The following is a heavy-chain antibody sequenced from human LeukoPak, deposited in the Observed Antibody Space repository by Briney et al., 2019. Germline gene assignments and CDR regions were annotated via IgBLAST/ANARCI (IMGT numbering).Heavy chain of an antibody. Sequence: GGSLRLSCAASGFTFSSYGMHWVRQAPGKGLEWVAVISYDGSNKYYADSVKGRFTISRDNSKNTLYLQMNSLRAEDTAVYYCVRLELELSLDYWGQGTLVTVSS. J-gene: IGHJ4*02. CDR3: VRLELELSLDY. D-gene: IGHD1-7*01. CDR1: GFTFSSYG. V-gene: IGHV3-30*03. CDR2: ISYDGSNK.